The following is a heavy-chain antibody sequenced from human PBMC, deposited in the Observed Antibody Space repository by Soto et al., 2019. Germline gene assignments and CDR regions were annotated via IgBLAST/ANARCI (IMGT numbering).Heavy chain of an antibody. V-gene: IGHV4-4*02. J-gene: IGHJ4*02. CDR1: GGSISSNNW. CDR2: VFHAGGI. CDR3: ASSSSDRAAEVDY. D-gene: IGHD6-13*01. Sequence: QVQLQESGPGLVKPSGTLSLTCAVSGGSISSNNWWRWVRQPPEKGLEWIGEVFHAGGINYNPSLRSRVTISVDNSKNQFALKLSSVTAAATAVYYCASSSSDRAAEVDYWGQGTVVTVSS.